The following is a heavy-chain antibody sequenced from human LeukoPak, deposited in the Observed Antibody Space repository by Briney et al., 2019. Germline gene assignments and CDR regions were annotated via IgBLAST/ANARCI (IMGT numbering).Heavy chain of an antibody. CDR1: GGSISSYY. D-gene: IGHD3-10*01. CDR3: VSRSSGSYVDY. V-gene: IGHV4-59*01. Sequence: SETLSFTCTVSGGSISSYYWSWIRQPPGKGLEWIGYIYYSGSTNYNPSLKSRVTISVDTSKNQFSLKLSSVTAADTAVYYCVSRSSGSYVDYWGQGTLVTVSS. CDR2: IYYSGST. J-gene: IGHJ4*02.